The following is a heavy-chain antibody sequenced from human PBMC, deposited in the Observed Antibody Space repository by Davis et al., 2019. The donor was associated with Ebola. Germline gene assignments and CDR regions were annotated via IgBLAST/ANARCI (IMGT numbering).Heavy chain of an antibody. J-gene: IGHJ6*02. CDR2: INAGNGNT. CDR1: GYTFTSYA. Sequence: ASVKVSCKASGYTFTSYAMHCVRQAPGQRLEWMGWINAGNGNTKYSQKFQGRVTMTRDTSTSTVYMELSSLRSEDTAVYYCARSVTTVVTPGYYYYGMDVWGQGTTVTVSS. V-gene: IGHV1-3*01. D-gene: IGHD4-23*01. CDR3: ARSVTTVVTPGYYYYGMDV.